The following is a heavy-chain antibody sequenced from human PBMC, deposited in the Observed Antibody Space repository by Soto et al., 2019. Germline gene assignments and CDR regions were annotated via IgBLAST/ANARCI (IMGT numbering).Heavy chain of an antibody. CDR3: AKDLVVRSAGIDY. V-gene: IGHV3-30*18. CDR2: ISYDGSNK. J-gene: IGHJ4*02. Sequence: GGSLRLSCAASGFTFSSYGIHCCRHSPGKGLEWVAVISYDGSNKYYADSVKGRFTISRDNSKNTLYLQMNSLRAEDTAVYYCAKDLVVRSAGIDYWGQGTLVTVSS. CDR1: GFTFSSYG. D-gene: IGHD2-21*01.